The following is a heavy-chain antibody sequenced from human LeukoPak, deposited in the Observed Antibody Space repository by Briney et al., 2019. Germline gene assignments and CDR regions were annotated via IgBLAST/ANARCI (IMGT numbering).Heavy chain of an antibody. CDR3: GRYHHEEKWFDP. V-gene: IGHV6-1*01. CDR1: GVSVSSNSVA. D-gene: IGHD1-14*01. Sequence: SQTLSLTCAISGVSVSSNSVAWNWIRQSPSRALEWLGRTYYRSKWYNDYAISVRSRITINADTSKNQFSLHLSSVTPEDTAVYYCGRYHHEEKWFDPWGQGTLVTVSS. J-gene: IGHJ5*02. CDR2: TYYRSKWYN.